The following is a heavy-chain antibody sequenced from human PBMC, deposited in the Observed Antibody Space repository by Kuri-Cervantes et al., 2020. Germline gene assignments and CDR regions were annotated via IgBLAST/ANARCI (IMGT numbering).Heavy chain of an antibody. V-gene: IGHV5-51*01. D-gene: IGHD2-15*01. CDR1: GYSITSYC. CDR2: IYPGDSDT. J-gene: IGHJ3*02. Sequence: KDFCNGSGYSITSYCIGWVRQMPGEGLEWRGIIYPGDSDTRYSAYFQGQVTISSDKSISTAYLQWSSLKASDTAMYYWARPSGGGSCYSWVCDAFDIWGQGTMVTVSS. CDR3: ARPSGGGSCYSWVCDAFDI.